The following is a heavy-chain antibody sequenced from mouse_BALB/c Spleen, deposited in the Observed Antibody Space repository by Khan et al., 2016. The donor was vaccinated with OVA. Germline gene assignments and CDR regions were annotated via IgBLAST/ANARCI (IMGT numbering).Heavy chain of an antibody. J-gene: IGHJ3*01. CDR3: VRDGAYHRNDGWFAY. V-gene: IGHV1-4*01. D-gene: IGHD2-14*01. CDR2: INPSNGYT. CDR1: GYTFTSYT. Sequence: VQLQESGAELARPGASVKMSCKASGYTFTSYTIHWIKERPGQGLEWIGYINPSNGYTNYNQKFKDKATLTTDKSSTTAYLQLSSLTSDDSAVYYGVRDGAYHRNDGWFAYWGQGTLVTVSA.